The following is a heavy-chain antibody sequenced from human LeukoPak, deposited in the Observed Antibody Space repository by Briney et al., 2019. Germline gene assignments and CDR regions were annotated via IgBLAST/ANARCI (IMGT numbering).Heavy chain of an antibody. CDR3: ARGGIAVAEDY. J-gene: IGHJ4*02. D-gene: IGHD6-19*01. CDR2: ISSSGSTI. Sequence: GGSLRLSCAASGFTFSSYEMNWVHQAPGKGLEWVSYISSSGSTIYYADSVKGRFTISRDNAKNSLYLQMNSLRAEDTAVYYCARGGIAVAEDYWGQGTLVTVSS. CDR1: GFTFSSYE. V-gene: IGHV3-48*03.